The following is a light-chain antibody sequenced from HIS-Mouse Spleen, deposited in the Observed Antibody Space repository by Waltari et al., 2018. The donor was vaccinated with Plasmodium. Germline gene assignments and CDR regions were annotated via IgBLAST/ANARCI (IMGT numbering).Light chain of an antibody. CDR3: QQYGSSSWT. J-gene: IGKJ1*01. CDR1: QSVSSSY. V-gene: IGKV3-20*01. CDR2: GAS. Sequence: EIVLTQSPGTLSLSPGEKATLSCRASQSVSSSYLAWDQQKPGQVPRLLIYGASSRATGIPDRFSGSGSGTDFTLTISRLEPEDFAVYYCQQYGSSSWTFGQGTKVEIK.